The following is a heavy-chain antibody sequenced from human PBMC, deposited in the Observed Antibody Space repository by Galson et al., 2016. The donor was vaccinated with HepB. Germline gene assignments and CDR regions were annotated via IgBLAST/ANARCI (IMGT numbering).Heavy chain of an antibody. CDR1: GFTFSSYS. D-gene: IGHD5-12*01. CDR3: ARDRGYNAFDYRPAY. J-gene: IGHJ4*02. CDR2: ISYDGTNK. V-gene: IGHV3-30-3*01. Sequence: SLRLSCAASGFTFSSYSMHWVRQAPGKGLEWVAIISYDGTNKYYADSGKGRFTIARDNSKNTLSLQMNSLRTEDTAVYYCARDRGYNAFDYRPAYLGQGTLVTV.